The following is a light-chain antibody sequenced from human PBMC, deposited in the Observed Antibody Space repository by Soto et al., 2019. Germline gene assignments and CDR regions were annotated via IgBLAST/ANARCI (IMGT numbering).Light chain of an antibody. CDR3: QHYGSSGT. V-gene: IGKV3-20*01. CDR2: GAS. J-gene: IGKJ1*01. CDR1: QSVSSY. Sequence: EIVFTQSPGTLSLSPGERATLSCRASQSVSSYLAWYKQKPGQAPRLLIYGASSRATGIPDRFSGSGSGTDFTLTIRRLEPDDFAVYYCQHYGSSGTFGQGTKVDIK.